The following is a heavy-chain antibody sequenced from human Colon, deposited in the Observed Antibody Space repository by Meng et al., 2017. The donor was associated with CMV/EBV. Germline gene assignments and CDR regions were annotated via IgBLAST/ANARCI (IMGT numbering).Heavy chain of an antibody. D-gene: IGHD5-12*01. Sequence: CSVSRDSLRCDLYAWGCVRQSPGKGLEWIGSVYYTGYTTFNPSLQSRFNISLDTSKNQFHLKVKSVTAADTAVYYCVRDTKWLNWFAPWGQGALVTVSS. CDR1: RDSLRCDLYA. CDR2: VYYTGYT. V-gene: IGHV4-39*06. CDR3: VRDTKWLNWFAP. J-gene: IGHJ5*02.